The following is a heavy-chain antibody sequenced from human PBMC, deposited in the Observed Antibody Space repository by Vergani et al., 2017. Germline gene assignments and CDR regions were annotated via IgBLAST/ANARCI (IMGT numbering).Heavy chain of an antibody. J-gene: IGHJ4*02. D-gene: IGHD2-15*01. Sequence: QVQLVQSGAEVKKPGSSVKVSCKASGGTFSSYAISWVRQAPGQGLEWMGGIIPIFGTANYAQKFQGRVTITADESTSTAYMELSSLISEDTAVYYCARFCSGGSCFPHYYFDYWGQGTLVTVSS. CDR2: IIPIFGTA. CDR3: ARFCSGGSCFPHYYFDY. CDR1: GGTFSSYA. V-gene: IGHV1-69*01.